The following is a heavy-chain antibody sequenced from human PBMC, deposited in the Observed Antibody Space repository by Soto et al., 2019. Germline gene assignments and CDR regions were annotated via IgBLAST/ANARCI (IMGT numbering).Heavy chain of an antibody. CDR2: IYSGGST. Sequence: GGSLRLSCAASGFTVSSNYMSWVRQAPGKGLEWVSVIYSGGSTYCADSVKGRFTISRHNSKNTLYLQMNSLRAEDTAVYYCARERRPGNYDILTGPVTDYYYYYMDVWGKGTTVTVSS. V-gene: IGHV3-53*04. CDR1: GFTVSSNY. CDR3: ARERRPGNYDILTGPVTDYYYYYMDV. D-gene: IGHD3-9*01. J-gene: IGHJ6*03.